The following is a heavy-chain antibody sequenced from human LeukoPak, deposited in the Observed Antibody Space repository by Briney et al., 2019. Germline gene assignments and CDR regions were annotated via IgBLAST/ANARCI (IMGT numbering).Heavy chain of an antibody. CDR1: GFTFSTYN. V-gene: IGHV3-21*01. J-gene: IGHJ5*02. CDR3: TRDPYSYGSNWFDP. CDR2: IGTSSSYI. Sequence: GGSLRLSCAVSGFTFSTYNIHWVRQAPGKGLEWVSSIGTSSSYIYYADSVKGRFTISRDNAKNSLYLQINSLRAEDTAVYYCTRDPYSYGSNWFDPWGQGTLVTGSS. D-gene: IGHD5-18*01.